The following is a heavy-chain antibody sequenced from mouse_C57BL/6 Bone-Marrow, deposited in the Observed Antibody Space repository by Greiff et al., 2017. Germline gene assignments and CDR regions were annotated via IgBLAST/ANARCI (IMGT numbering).Heavy chain of an antibody. V-gene: IGHV5-4*01. CDR1: GFTFSSYA. CDR3: ARDEGRQLRLSAFAY. Sequence: DVHLVESGGGLVKPGGSLKLSCAASGFTFSSYAMSWVRQTPEKRLEWVATISDGGSYTYYPDNVKGRFTISSDNAKNNLYLQMSHLKAEDTAMDYCARDEGRQLRLSAFAYWGQGTLVTVSA. J-gene: IGHJ3*01. D-gene: IGHD3-2*02. CDR2: ISDGGSYT.